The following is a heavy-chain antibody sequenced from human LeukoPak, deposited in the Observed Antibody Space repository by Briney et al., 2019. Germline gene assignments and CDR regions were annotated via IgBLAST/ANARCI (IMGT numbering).Heavy chain of an antibody. CDR1: GFTFTNYA. D-gene: IGHD4-17*01. Sequence: GGSLRLSCAASGFTFTNYALSWVRQAPGKGLEWVSVISGSGDSTYYADSVKGRFTISRDNFKNTLYLQMNSLRAEDTAVYYCARSPYGDPMYYFDYWGQGTLVTVSS. V-gene: IGHV3-23*01. J-gene: IGHJ4*02. CDR2: ISGSGDST. CDR3: ARSPYGDPMYYFDY.